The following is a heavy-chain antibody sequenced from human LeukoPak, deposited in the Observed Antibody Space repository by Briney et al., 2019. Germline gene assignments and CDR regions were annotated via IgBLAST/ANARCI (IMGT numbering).Heavy chain of an antibody. J-gene: IGHJ4*02. D-gene: IGHD2-21*01. CDR3: ARQPQQRGAVIDATRRET. V-gene: IGHV4-34*01. CDR1: GGSFSGDY. CDR2: INQSGST. Sequence: SETLSLTCAVHGGSFSGDYWTWIRQSPGKGLEWIGEINQSGSTNYNPSLKSRVNISVDTSKNQFSLNLSSMTAADTAVYYCARQPQQRGAVIDATRRETWGQGTLVTVSS.